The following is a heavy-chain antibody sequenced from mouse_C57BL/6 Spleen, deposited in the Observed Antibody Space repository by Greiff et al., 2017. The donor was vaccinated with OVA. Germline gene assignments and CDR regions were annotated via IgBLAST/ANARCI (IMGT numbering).Heavy chain of an antibody. CDR1: GFSLTSYA. J-gene: IGHJ2*01. D-gene: IGHD2-2*01. Sequence: VKLQESGPGLVAPSQSLSITCTVSGFSLTSYAISWVRQPPGKGLEWLGVIWTGGGTHYNSALKSRLSISKDNSKSHVFLKMNSRQTDDTARYYCARKGYGYDVDYFDDWGQGTTLTVSS. V-gene: IGHV2-9-1*01. CDR2: IWTGGGT. CDR3: ARKGYGYDVDYFDD.